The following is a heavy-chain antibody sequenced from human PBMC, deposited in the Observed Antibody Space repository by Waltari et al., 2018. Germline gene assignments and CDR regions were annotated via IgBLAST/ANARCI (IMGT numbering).Heavy chain of an antibody. Sequence: EVKKPGASVKVSCKASGYPFTDYYFHWVRQAPGQGPEWMGRINPNSGDTNYEQKFQGRVTMTRDTFISTGYMELSSLTSDDTAVYYCAIGFPLNLFQGVIIEDYWGQGPLVTVSS. CDR2: INPNSGDT. CDR1: GYPFTDYY. V-gene: IGHV1-2*06. D-gene: IGHD3-10*01. CDR3: AIGFPLNLFQGVIIEDY. J-gene: IGHJ4*02.